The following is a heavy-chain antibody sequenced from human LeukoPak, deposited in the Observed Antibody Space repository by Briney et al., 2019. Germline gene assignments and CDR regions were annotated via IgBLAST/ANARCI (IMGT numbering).Heavy chain of an antibody. V-gene: IGHV4-39*02. CDR2: IHHSGST. CDR3: ARSVDIDY. D-gene: IGHD5-12*01. Sequence: SETLSLTCTVSGGTISSNSYYWGWIRQPPGEGLEWIGSIHHSGSTYYNPSLKSRVTISVDTSKNHFSLKLSSVTAADTAVYYCARSVDIDYWGQGTLVTVSS. CDR1: GGTISSNSYY. J-gene: IGHJ4*02.